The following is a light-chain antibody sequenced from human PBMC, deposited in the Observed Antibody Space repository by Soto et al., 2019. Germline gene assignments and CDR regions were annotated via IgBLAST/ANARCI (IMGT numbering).Light chain of an antibody. CDR2: DVS. CDR3: QQRSDWPLGT. CDR1: QSVSSY. J-gene: IGKJ1*01. Sequence: EIVLTQSPATLSLSPGERATLSCRASQSVSSYLAWYQQKPGQAPRLLIYDVSNRATGIPARFSGSVSETDFTLTISSLEPEDFAVYYCQQRSDWPLGTFGQGTKVEFK. V-gene: IGKV3-11*01.